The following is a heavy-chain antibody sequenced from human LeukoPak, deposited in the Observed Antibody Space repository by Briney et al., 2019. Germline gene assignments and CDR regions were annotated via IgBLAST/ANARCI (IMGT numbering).Heavy chain of an antibody. Sequence: ASVKVSCKASGYTFTGYYMHWVRQAPGQGLEWMGWINPNSGGTNYAQKFQGRVTMTRDTSISTAYMELSRLRSDDTAVYYCARGTGEYQLLPTGFDPWGQGTLVTVSS. V-gene: IGHV1-2*02. CDR1: GYTFTGYY. CDR3: ARGTGEYQLLPTGFDP. J-gene: IGHJ5*02. CDR2: INPNSGGT. D-gene: IGHD2-2*01.